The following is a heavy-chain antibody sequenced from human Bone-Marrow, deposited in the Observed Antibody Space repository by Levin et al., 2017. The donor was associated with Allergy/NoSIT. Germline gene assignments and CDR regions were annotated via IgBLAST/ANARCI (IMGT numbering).Heavy chain of an antibody. D-gene: IGHD1-1*01. CDR2: IFHSGSS. CDR3: ARAFTGTHFDS. V-gene: IGHV4-59*01. J-gene: IGHJ4*02. Sequence: SQTLSLTCTVSGASINNYYWSWIRQSPEKGLEWIGSIFHSGSSNYNPSLQSRVSFLIDTSRTQFSLLLASVSEADTAVYYCARAFTGTHFDSWGQGTLVTVSS. CDR1: GASINNYY.